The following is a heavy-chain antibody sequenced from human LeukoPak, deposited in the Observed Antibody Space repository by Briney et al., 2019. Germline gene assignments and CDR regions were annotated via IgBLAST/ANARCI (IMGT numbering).Heavy chain of an antibody. V-gene: IGHV3-30*18. CDR3: AKMSGVVWFGELRLPFDS. CDR2: ATIDERSV. D-gene: IGHD3-10*01. CDR1: GFTFRNYG. Sequence: GGSLRLSCAASGFTFRNYGMHWIRQAPGKGLEWVGVATIDERSVFCADSVEGRFTISRDNSKNTLYLQMNGLRADDTAVHYCAKMSGVVWFGELRLPFDSWGQGTVVTVSP. J-gene: IGHJ4*02.